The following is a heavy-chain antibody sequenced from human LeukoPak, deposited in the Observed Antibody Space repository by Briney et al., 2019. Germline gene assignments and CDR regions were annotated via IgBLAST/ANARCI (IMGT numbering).Heavy chain of an antibody. CDR2: ISYDGSNK. CDR1: GFTFGTYA. D-gene: IGHD3-9*01. V-gene: IGHV3-30*04. Sequence: PGGALRLSCAASGFTFGTYAMSWVRQAPGKGREWVAVISYDGSNKYYTDSVKGRYTISRDNSKNTLYLQMNSLRAEDTAVYYCAREGTYYDILTGYYPLYYFDYWGQGTLVTVSS. CDR3: AREGTYYDILTGYYPLYYFDY. J-gene: IGHJ4*02.